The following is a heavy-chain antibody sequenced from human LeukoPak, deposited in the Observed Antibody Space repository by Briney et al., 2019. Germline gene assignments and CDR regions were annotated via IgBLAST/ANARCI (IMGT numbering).Heavy chain of an antibody. D-gene: IGHD6-6*01. V-gene: IGHV1-2*02. CDR2: INPNSGGT. CDR1: GYTFTGYY. J-gene: IGHJ4*02. Sequence: ASVKVSCKASGYTFTGYYMHWVRQAPGQGLEWMGWINPNSGGTNYAQKFQGRVTMTRDTSISTAYMELSRLRSDDTAVYYCAREVYGSSSPFDYWGQGTLVTVSS. CDR3: AREVYGSSSPFDY.